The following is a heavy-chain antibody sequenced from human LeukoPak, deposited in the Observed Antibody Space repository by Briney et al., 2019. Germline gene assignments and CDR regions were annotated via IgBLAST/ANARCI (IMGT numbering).Heavy chain of an antibody. CDR2: ISSSSSYI. V-gene: IGHV3-21*01. D-gene: IGHD6-13*01. CDR3: ARISSSWHYFDY. J-gene: IGHJ4*02. CDR1: GFTFSSNG. Sequence: KTGGSLRLSCVVSGFTFSSNGMSWVRQAPGKGLEWVSSISSSSSYIYYADSVKGRFTISRHNAKNSLYLQMNSLRAEDTAVYYCARISSSWHYFDYWGQGTLVTVSS.